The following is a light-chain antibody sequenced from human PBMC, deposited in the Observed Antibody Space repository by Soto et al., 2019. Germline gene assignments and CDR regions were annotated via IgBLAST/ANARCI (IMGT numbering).Light chain of an antibody. CDR3: SSFTTSRTYV. J-gene: IGLJ1*01. V-gene: IGLV2-14*01. Sequence: QSVLTQPASVSGSPGQSITISCTGTSSDIGAYNYVSWYQQYPGRAPKLMIYEVNNRPSGVSNRFSRSKSGNTASLTISGLQAEDEADYYCSSFTTSRTYVVGAGTKGTVL. CDR1: SSDIGAYNY. CDR2: EVN.